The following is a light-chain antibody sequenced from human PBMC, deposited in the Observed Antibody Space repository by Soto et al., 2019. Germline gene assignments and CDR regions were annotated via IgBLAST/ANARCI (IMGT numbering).Light chain of an antibody. V-gene: IGKV3-11*01. CDR3: QQRSNWPPGTT. CDR2: DAS. Sequence: EIVLTQSPATLSLSPGERATLSCRASQSVSSYLAWYQQNPGQAPRLLIYDASNRATGIPARFSGSGSGTDFTLTISSLEPEDFAVYYCQQRSNWPPGTTFGPGTKVDIK. CDR1: QSVSSY. J-gene: IGKJ3*01.